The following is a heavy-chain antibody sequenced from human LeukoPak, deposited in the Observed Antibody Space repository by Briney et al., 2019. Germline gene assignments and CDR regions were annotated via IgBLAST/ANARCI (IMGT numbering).Heavy chain of an antibody. J-gene: IGHJ3*02. CDR1: GGSISSYY. D-gene: IGHD5-12*01. V-gene: IGHV4-4*07. Sequence: PSETLSLTCSVSGGSISSYYWSWLRQPAGKGLEWIGRIHTSASTEYNPSLKSRVTMSVDTYKNQLSLKLTSVTAADTAVYFCARDDNSGYSDDAFDIWGQGTLVTVSS. CDR2: IHTSAST. CDR3: ARDDNSGYSDDAFDI.